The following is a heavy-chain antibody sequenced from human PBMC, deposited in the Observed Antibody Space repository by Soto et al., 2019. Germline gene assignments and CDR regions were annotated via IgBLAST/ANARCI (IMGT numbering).Heavy chain of an antibody. V-gene: IGHV4-59*08. CDR3: ARRISHSSGSGWFDP. Sequence: SETLSLTCTVSGGSISSYYWSWIRQPPGKGLEWIGYIYYSGSTNYNPSLKSRVTISVDTSKNQFSLKLSSVTAADTAVYYCARRISHSSGSGWFDPWGQGTLVTISS. CDR1: GGSISSYY. D-gene: IGHD6-19*01. J-gene: IGHJ5*02. CDR2: IYYSGST.